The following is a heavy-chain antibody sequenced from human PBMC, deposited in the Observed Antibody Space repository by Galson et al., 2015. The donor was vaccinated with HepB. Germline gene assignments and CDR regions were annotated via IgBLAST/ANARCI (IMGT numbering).Heavy chain of an antibody. Sequence: SLRLSCAASGFTFSRFWMSWVRQTPGKGLEWVGNIKQDGSEKYYVDSVKGRFTISRDNAKNALYLQMNSLRAEDTAFYYCARDPRGMWGYFDLWGRGTLLTVSS. CDR2: IKQDGSEK. D-gene: IGHD3-16*01. CDR3: ARDPRGMWGYFDL. J-gene: IGHJ2*01. CDR1: GFTFSRFW. V-gene: IGHV3-7*03.